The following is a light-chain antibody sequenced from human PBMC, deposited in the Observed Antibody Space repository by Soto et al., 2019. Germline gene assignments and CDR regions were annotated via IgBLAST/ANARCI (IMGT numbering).Light chain of an antibody. CDR2: KAS. J-gene: IGKJ1*01. V-gene: IGKV1-5*03. CDR1: ETIISW. Sequence: DIRMTQSPSTLSGSVGDRFTVTCRASETIISWLAWYQQKPGKAPKLLIYKASTLQSGVPSRFSGRASGTEFTLTISSLQPDDFATYSCQPYNSHSEAFGQGTKVHI. CDR3: QPYNSHSEA.